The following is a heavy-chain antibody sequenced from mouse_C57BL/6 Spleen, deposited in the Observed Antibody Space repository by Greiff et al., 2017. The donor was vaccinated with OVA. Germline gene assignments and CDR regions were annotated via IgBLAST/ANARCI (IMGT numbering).Heavy chain of an antibody. Sequence: QVQLKESGAELARPGASVKMSCKASGYTFTSYTMHWVKQRPGQGLEWIGYINPSSGYTKYNQKFKDKATLTADKSSSTAYMQLSSLTSEDSAVYYCARSGTFFDYWGQGTTLTVSS. V-gene: IGHV1-4*01. CDR1: GYTFTSYT. CDR3: ARSGTFFDY. J-gene: IGHJ2*01. D-gene: IGHD4-1*01. CDR2: INPSSGYT.